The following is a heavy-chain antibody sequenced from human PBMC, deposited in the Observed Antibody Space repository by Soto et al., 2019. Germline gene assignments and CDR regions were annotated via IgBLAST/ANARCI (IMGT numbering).Heavy chain of an antibody. Sequence: GGSLRLSCAASGFTFSGYATSWVRQAPGKGLEWVSSIDDTGDRPFYADSVEGRFTIARDNSKNTVYLQMSSLRAEDTAVYYCAKHRVVVVTTTIGYFDLWGQGILVTVSS. V-gene: IGHV3-23*01. CDR3: AKHRVVVVTTTIGYFDL. D-gene: IGHD3-22*01. CDR2: IDDTGDRP. CDR1: GFTFSGYA. J-gene: IGHJ4*02.